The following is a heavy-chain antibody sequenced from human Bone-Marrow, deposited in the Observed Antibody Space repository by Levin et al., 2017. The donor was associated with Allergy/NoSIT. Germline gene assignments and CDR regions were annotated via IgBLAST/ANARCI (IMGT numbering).Heavy chain of an antibody. CDR3: ARGRTQLAYNWFDP. D-gene: IGHD6-13*01. J-gene: IGHJ5*02. CDR1: GGSISSYY. CDR2: IYTSGST. Sequence: SETLSLTCTVSGGSISSYYWSWIRQPAGKGLEWIGRIYTSGSTNYNPSLKSRVTMSVDTSKNQFSLKLSSVTAADTAVYYCARGRTQLAYNWFDPWGQGTLVTVSS. V-gene: IGHV4-4*07.